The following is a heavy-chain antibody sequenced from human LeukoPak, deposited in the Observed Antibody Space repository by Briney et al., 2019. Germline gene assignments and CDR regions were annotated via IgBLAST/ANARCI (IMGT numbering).Heavy chain of an antibody. J-gene: IGHJ5*02. CDR1: GFTFSSYS. CDR2: ISSSSSYI. D-gene: IGHD4-4*01. V-gene: IGHV3-21*01. Sequence: GGSLRLSCAASGFTFSSYSMNWVRQAPGKGLEWVSSISSSSSYIYYADSVKGRFTISRDNAKNSLYLQMNSLRAEDTAVYYCARYISNHAWFDPWGQGTLVTVSS. CDR3: ARYISNHAWFDP.